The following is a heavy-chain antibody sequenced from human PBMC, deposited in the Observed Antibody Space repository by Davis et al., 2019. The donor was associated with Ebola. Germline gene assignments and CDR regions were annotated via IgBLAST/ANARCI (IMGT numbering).Heavy chain of an antibody. D-gene: IGHD1-26*01. V-gene: IGHV3-23*01. CDR2: IGGSGGST. CDR1: GFTFSSYA. J-gene: IGHJ6*02. CDR3: ARDPSGRDHRYGLDV. Sequence: GESLKISCAASGFTFSSYAMSWVRQAPGKGLEGGPGIGGSGGSTYYADSVKGRFTISRDNSKNTLYLQMNSLRAEDTAVYYCARDPSGRDHRYGLDVWGQGTTVTVSS.